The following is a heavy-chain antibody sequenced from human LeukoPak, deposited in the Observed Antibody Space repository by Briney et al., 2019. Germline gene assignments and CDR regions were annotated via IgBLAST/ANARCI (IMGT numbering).Heavy chain of an antibody. CDR3: ARGPPDGDYFDY. J-gene: IGHJ4*02. V-gene: IGHV4-61*01. Sequence: SETLSLTCTVSGGSVSSGSYYWSWIRQPPGKGLEWIGNIYYTGSTNCNPSLKSRVTISVDTSKNQFSLKLSSVTAADTAVYYCARGPPDGDYFDYWGQGTLVTVSS. D-gene: IGHD4-17*01. CDR1: GGSVSSGSYY. CDR2: IYYTGST.